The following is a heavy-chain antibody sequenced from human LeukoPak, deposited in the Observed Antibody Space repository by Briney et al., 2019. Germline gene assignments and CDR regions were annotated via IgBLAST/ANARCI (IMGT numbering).Heavy chain of an antibody. J-gene: IGHJ5*02. D-gene: IGHD2-21*01. CDR3: ATTGLLGDIP. V-gene: IGHV1-69*05. CDR1: GGTFSSYA. CDR2: IIPIFGTA. Sequence: SVKVSCKASGGTFSSYAISWVRQAPGQGLEWMGGIIPIFGTANYAQKFQGRVTITTDESTSTAYMELSSLRSEDTAVYYCATTGLLGDIPWGQGTLVTVSS.